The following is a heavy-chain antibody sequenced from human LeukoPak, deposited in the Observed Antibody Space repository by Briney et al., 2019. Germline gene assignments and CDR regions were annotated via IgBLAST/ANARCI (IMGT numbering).Heavy chain of an antibody. J-gene: IGHJ3*02. V-gene: IGHV3-66*01. CDR3: AREGVAGFSDAFDI. D-gene: IGHD6-19*01. Sequence: GGSLRLSCAASGFTVSSNYMSWVRQAPGKGLEWVSVIYSGGSTYYADSVKGRFTISRDNSKNTLYLQMNSLRAEDTAVYYCAREGVAGFSDAFDIWGQGTMVTVSS. CDR2: IYSGGST. CDR1: GFTVSSNY.